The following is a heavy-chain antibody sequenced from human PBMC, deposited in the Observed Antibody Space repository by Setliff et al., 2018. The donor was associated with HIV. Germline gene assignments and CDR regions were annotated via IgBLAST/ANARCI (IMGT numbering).Heavy chain of an antibody. J-gene: IGHJ4*02. V-gene: IGHV1-2*04. CDR1: GYTFTDYY. D-gene: IGHD6-19*01. CDR2: INPNSGST. CDR3: ARDPSASGGWD. Sequence: ASVKVSCKASGYTFTDYYMHWVRQAPGQGLEWMGWINPNSGSTNFAQKFQGWVTMTRDTSISTAYMELSRLRSDDTAVYYCARDPSASGGWDWGQGILVTVSS.